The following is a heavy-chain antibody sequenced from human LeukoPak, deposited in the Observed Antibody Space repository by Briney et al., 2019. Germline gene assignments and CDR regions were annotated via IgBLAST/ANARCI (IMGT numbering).Heavy chain of an antibody. CDR3: ARDPGREFDLAVDY. CDR2: ISSSGSYI. Sequence: GGSLRLSCAASGFTFSDYYMSWIRQAPGEGLEWVSSISSSGSYIYYADSVKGRFTISRDNAKNSLYLQINSLRAEDTAVYYCARDPGREFDLAVDYWGQGTLVTVSS. J-gene: IGHJ4*02. V-gene: IGHV3-11*04. CDR1: GFTFSDYY. D-gene: IGHD3-10*01.